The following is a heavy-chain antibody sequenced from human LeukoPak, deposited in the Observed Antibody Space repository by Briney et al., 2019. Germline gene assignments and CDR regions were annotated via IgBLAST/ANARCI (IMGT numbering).Heavy chain of an antibody. Sequence: PSETLCLTCAVSGYSISSGYYWGWIRQPPGKGLEWIGSIYHSGSTYYNPSLKSRVTISVDTSKNQFSLKLSSVTAADTAVYYCATLSGGYCSSTSCYIGADAFDIWGQGTMVTVSS. CDR2: IYHSGST. J-gene: IGHJ3*02. V-gene: IGHV4-38-2*01. CDR3: ATLSGGYCSSTSCYIGADAFDI. D-gene: IGHD2-2*02. CDR1: GYSISSGYY.